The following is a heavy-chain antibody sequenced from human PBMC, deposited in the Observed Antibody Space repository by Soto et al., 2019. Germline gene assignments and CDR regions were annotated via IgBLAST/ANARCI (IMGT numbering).Heavy chain of an antibody. Sequence: EVQLVQSGAEVKKPGESLKISCQGSGYSFSTYYIGWVRQMPGKGLECMGIIYPGDSDTRYSPSFQGQVLISVDKAISTAYLHWGSLESSDTAVYYCARGQTVGRTVGAFDIWGQGTVATVPS. CDR3: ARGQTVGRTVGAFDI. V-gene: IGHV5-51*01. D-gene: IGHD1-26*01. CDR1: GYSFSTYY. CDR2: IYPGDSDT. J-gene: IGHJ3*02.